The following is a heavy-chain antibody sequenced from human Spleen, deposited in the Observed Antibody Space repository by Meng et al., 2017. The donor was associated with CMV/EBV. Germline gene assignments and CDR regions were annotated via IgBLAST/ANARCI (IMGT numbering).Heavy chain of an antibody. CDR2: IYYNGNT. CDR1: GGFFTGYY. V-gene: IGHV4-59*08. CDR3: ARLWGTVTTSSGLFDP. J-gene: IGHJ5*02. D-gene: IGHD4-17*01. Sequence: GSLRLSCTVSGGFFTGYYWSWIRQPPGKGLEWIGYIYYNGNTNQNPSLKSRVTISIDTSKNKFSLKLSSVTAADTAVYYCARLWGTVTTSSGLFDPWGQGTLVTVSS.